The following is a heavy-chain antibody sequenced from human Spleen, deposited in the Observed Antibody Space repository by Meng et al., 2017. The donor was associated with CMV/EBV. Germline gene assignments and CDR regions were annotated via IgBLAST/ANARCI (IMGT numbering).Heavy chain of an antibody. V-gene: IGHV3-30*02. CDR3: VGLAGGSYKGNYYYYGMDV. Sequence: GGSLRLSCTASGFLFDDYGMTWVRQAPGKGLEWVAFIRYDGSNKYYADSVKGRFTISRDNSKNTLYLQMNSLRAEDTAVYYCVGLAGGSYKGNYYYYGMDVWGQGTTVTVSS. J-gene: IGHJ6*02. CDR2: IRYDGSNK. CDR1: GFLFDDYG. D-gene: IGHD7-27*01.